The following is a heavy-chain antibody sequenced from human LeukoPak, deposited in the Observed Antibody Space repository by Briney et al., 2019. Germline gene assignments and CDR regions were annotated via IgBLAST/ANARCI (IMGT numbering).Heavy chain of an antibody. CDR2: IYYSGST. Sequence: PGGSLRLSCAASGFTFSSFGMHWVRQAPGKGLEWIGYIYYSGSTNYNASLKSRVTISVDTSKNQFSLKLSSVTAADTAVYYCARLGDGDNLRYFDYWGQGTLVTVS. J-gene: IGHJ4*02. V-gene: IGHV4-59*08. D-gene: IGHD5-24*01. CDR1: GFTFSSFG. CDR3: ARLGDGDNLRYFDY.